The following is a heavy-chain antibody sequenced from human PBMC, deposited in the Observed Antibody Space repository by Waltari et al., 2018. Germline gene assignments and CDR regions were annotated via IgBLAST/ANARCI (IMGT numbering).Heavy chain of an antibody. CDR2: VGAEDGGK. CDR3: ATPGRAARPGAFDI. V-gene: IGHV1-69-2*01. CDR1: GYTFTDYY. D-gene: IGHD6-6*01. J-gene: IGHJ3*02. Sequence: EVQLVQSGAEVKKPGATVKISCKASGYTFTDYYMHWVQQAPGKGLEWMGRVGAEDGGKIYAEQIQVRVTITAETSTDTAYMELSSLRSEDTAVYYCATPGRAARPGAFDIWGQGTMVTVSS.